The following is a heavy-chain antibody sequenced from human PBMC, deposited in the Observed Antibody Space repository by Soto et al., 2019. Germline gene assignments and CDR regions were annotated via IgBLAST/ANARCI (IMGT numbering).Heavy chain of an antibody. V-gene: IGHV4-31*03. J-gene: IGHJ3*02. D-gene: IGHD4-17*01. Sequence: TLSLTCTVSGGSISSGCYYWSWIRQHPGKGLEWIGYIYYSGSTYYNPSLKSRVTISVDTSKNQFSLKLSSVTAADTAVYYCARDGYGDSNAFDIWGQGTMVTVSS. CDR2: IYYSGST. CDR3: ARDGYGDSNAFDI. CDR1: GGSISSGCYY.